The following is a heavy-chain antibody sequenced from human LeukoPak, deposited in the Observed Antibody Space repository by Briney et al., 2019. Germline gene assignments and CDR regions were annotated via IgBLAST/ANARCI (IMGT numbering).Heavy chain of an antibody. Sequence: GGSLRLSCAASGFTFSSYAMSWVRQAPGKGLEWVSAISGSGGSTYYADSVKGRFTIPRDNSKNTLYLQMNSLRAEDTAVYYCAKGGYCSSTSCYRGGYYYYMDVWGKGTTVTVSS. D-gene: IGHD2-2*02. V-gene: IGHV3-23*01. CDR3: AKGGYCSSTSCYRGGYYYYMDV. J-gene: IGHJ6*03. CDR1: GFTFSSYA. CDR2: ISGSGGST.